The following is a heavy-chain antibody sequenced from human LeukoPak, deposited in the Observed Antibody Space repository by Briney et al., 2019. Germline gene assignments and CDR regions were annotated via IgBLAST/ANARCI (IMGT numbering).Heavy chain of an antibody. Sequence: GGSLRLSCAASGFTFSSYAMSWVRQASGKGLEWVSAISGSGGSTYYADSVKGRFTLSRDNSKNTLYLQMNSLRAEDTAVYYCAKDRQIWSGYHIDYWGQGTLVTVSS. CDR2: ISGSGGST. CDR1: GFTFSSYA. V-gene: IGHV3-23*01. CDR3: AKDRQIWSGYHIDY. D-gene: IGHD3-3*01. J-gene: IGHJ4*02.